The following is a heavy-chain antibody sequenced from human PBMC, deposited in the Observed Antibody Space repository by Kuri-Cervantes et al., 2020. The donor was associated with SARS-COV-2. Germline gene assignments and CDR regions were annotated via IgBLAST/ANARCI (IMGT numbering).Heavy chain of an antibody. D-gene: IGHD2-2*01. CDR2: IYYTGST. CDR1: GASISSSSYY. J-gene: IGHJ6*03. Sequence: SETLSLTCTVSGASISSSSYYWDWDRQPPGKGLEWIGSIYYTGSTYYNPSLKSRVTISVDTSKNQFSLKLSSVTAADTAVYYCARGLEGYCSSTSCLRRGGNYYYYMDVWGKGTTVTVSS. CDR3: ARGLEGYCSSTSCLRRGGNYYYYMDV. V-gene: IGHV4-39*01.